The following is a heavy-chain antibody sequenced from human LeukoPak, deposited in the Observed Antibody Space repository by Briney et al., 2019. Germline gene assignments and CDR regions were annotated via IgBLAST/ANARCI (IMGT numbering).Heavy chain of an antibody. CDR2: IKQDGSEK. CDR3: AREAHSSWLDY. D-gene: IGHD6-13*01. V-gene: IGHV3-7*01. J-gene: IGHJ4*02. CDR1: GFTFTNYW. Sequence: PGGSLRLSCVASGFTFTNYWMSWVRQAPGKGLEWVANIKQDGSEKYYVDSVKGRFTISRDNAKNSLYLQMNSLRAEDTAVYYCAREAHSSWLDYWGQGTLDTVSS.